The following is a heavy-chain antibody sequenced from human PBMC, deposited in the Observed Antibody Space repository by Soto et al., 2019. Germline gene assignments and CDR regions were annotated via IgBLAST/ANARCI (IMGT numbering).Heavy chain of an antibody. D-gene: IGHD1-26*01. Sequence: QVQLVQSGAEVKKPGSSVKVSCKASGGTFSSYAISWVRQAPGQGLEWMGGIIPIFGTANYAQKFQGRVTITADESTSTAYMEQSSLRSEDTAVYYCARDGGATMSDYYGMDVWGQGTTVTVSS. CDR2: IIPIFGTA. CDR3: ARDGGATMSDYYGMDV. CDR1: GGTFSSYA. V-gene: IGHV1-69*01. J-gene: IGHJ6*02.